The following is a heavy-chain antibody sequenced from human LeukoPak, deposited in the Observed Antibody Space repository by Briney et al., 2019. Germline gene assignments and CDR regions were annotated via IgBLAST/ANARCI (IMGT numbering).Heavy chain of an antibody. CDR3: ARHDYGDSYSFDS. V-gene: IGHV4-30-4*01. CDR1: GDSISNGDYY. CDR2: IHNSGSS. J-gene: IGHJ4*02. D-gene: IGHD4-17*01. Sequence: SETLSLTCTVSGDSISNGDYYWSWIRQPPGMDLEWLGYIHNSGSSYYIASLQSRITMSVDTFENHFSLRLRSVTAADTAVYHCARHDYGDSYSFDSWGQGTQVTVSS.